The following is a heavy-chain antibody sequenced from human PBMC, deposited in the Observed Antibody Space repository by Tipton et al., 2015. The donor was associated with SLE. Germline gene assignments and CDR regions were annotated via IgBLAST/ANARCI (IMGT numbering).Heavy chain of an antibody. CDR1: GFTFSGSA. CDR2: IRSKANSYAT. Sequence: SLRLSCAASGFTFSGSAMHWVRQASGKGLEWVGRIRSKANSYATAYAESVKGRFTISRDDSKNTAYLQMNSLKTEDTAVYYCTRLSASTTFDLWGRGTLVSVSS. D-gene: IGHD1-1*01. J-gene: IGHJ2*01. CDR3: TRLSASTTFDL. V-gene: IGHV3-73*01.